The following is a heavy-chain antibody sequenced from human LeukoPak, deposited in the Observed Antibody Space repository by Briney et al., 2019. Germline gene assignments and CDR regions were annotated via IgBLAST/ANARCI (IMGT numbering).Heavy chain of an antibody. Sequence: SETLSLTCTVSGGSISSSSYYWGCIRQPPGKGLEWIGSIYYSGSTYYNPSLKTRVTISANTSKNHFSLKLSSVTAADTAVYYCARSHPDYYDSSGYLFDYWGQGTLVTVS. J-gene: IGHJ4*02. CDR1: GGSISSSSYY. CDR2: IYYSGST. CDR3: ARSHPDYYDSSGYLFDY. D-gene: IGHD3-22*01. V-gene: IGHV4-39*02.